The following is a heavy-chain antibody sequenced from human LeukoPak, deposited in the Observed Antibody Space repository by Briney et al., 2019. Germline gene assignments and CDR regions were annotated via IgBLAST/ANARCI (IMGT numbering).Heavy chain of an antibody. V-gene: IGHV1-18*01. J-gene: IGHJ3*02. CDR2: ITAYNGNA. Sequence: ASVKVSCKTSGYTFTSYGLTWVRRAPGQGLEWMGWITAYNGNADYAQKLQGRVTMTTDTSTTTAYMELRSLTSDDTAVYYCARVRIDSSGFDAFDIWGQGTMVTVSA. CDR3: ARVRIDSSGFDAFDI. D-gene: IGHD3-22*01. CDR1: GYTFTSYG.